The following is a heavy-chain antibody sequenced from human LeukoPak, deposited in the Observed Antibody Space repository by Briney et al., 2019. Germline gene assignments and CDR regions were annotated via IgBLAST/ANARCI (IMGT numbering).Heavy chain of an antibody. J-gene: IGHJ4*02. D-gene: IGHD2-15*01. Sequence: GGSLRLSCAASGFTFSSYWMSWVRQAPGKGLEWVANIKQDGSEKYYVDSVKGRFTISRVNSKNTLYLQMNSLRADDTAVYYCAKDLRRGGSWPSYLDYWGQGTLVTASS. CDR2: IKQDGSEK. V-gene: IGHV3-7*03. CDR3: AKDLRRGGSWPSYLDY. CDR1: GFTFSSYW.